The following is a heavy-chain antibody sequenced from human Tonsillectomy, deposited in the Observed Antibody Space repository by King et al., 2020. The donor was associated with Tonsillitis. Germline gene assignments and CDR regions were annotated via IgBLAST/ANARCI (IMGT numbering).Heavy chain of an antibody. Sequence: QLQESGPGLAKPSETLSLTCTVSGGSTSSYYWSWIRQPPGKGLEWIGYMYYSGTTNNNPSLESRVTISIDTSNNQFSLKLSSVTAADTAVYYCARQQIYYDILTGYSPYWYFDLWGRGTLVTVSS. CDR1: GGSTSSYY. CDR3: ARQQIYYDILTGYSPYWYFDL. V-gene: IGHV4-59*08. CDR2: MYYSGTT. D-gene: IGHD3-9*01. J-gene: IGHJ2*01.